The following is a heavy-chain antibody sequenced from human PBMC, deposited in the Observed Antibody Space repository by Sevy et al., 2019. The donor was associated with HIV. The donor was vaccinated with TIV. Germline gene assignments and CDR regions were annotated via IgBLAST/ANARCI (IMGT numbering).Heavy chain of an antibody. Sequence: GGSLRLSCAASGFTLSRTGMIWVRQAPGKGLEWVSGISGSGFSTNYADSVKGRFTISRDNSKNTLYLQMNSLRGEDTAVYYCAKDPDDTYDYGENSDYWGQGTLVTVSS. CDR2: ISGSGFST. V-gene: IGHV3-23*01. CDR3: AKDPDDTYDYGENSDY. CDR1: GFTLSRTG. D-gene: IGHD4-17*01. J-gene: IGHJ4*02.